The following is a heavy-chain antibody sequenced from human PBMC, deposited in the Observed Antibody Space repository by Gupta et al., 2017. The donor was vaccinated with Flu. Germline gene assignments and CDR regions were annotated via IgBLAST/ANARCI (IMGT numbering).Heavy chain of an antibody. CDR3: TRDPVWGAFDM. V-gene: IGHV3-7*01. Sequence: WVRREAGKGLGPVSMMNSSGDSVYHMGSVTGRFTNSRGNAKNSLILQMNSLRAEDTAVYDCTRDPVWGAFDMWGQGTLVTISS. CDR2: MNSSGDSV. J-gene: IGHJ3*02. D-gene: IGHD1-26*01.